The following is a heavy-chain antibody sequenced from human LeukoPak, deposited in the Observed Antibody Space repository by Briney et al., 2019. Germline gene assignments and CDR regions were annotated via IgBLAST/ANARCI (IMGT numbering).Heavy chain of an antibody. Sequence: GRSLRLSCAASGFTFSSYGMHWVRQAPGKGLEWVAVISYDGSNKYYADPVKGRFTISRDNSKNTLYLQMNSLRAEDTAVYYCAKDARYCSSTSCYNDSLDYWGQGTLVTVSS. V-gene: IGHV3-30*18. D-gene: IGHD2-2*02. J-gene: IGHJ4*02. CDR2: ISYDGSNK. CDR1: GFTFSSYG. CDR3: AKDARYCSSTSCYNDSLDY.